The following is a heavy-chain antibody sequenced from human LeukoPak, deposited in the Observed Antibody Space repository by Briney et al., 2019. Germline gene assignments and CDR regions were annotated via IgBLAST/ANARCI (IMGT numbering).Heavy chain of an antibody. CDR1: AGSISTHY. J-gene: IGHJ3*02. Sequence: RSETLSLTCTVSAGSISTHYWSWIRQPPGKGLEYIGYIYYSGSTNYNPSLKSRVTMSLDTSKNQFSLKLSSVTAADTAVYYCEREEVPHGFDIWGQGTMVAVSS. CDR2: IYYSGST. CDR3: EREEVPHGFDI. V-gene: IGHV4-59*11.